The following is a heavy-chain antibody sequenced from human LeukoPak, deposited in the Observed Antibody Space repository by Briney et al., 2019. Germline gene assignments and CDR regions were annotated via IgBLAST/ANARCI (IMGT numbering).Heavy chain of an antibody. CDR1: GFTFSSYD. CDR3: ARGAHKRDDYGGFFDY. J-gene: IGHJ4*02. V-gene: IGHV3-23*01. Sequence: PGGSLRLSCAASGFTFSSYDMNWVRQAPGKGLEWVSGISGNGGTTNYADSVKGRFTISRDNSKNTLYLEMNSVRPQDTAVYYCARGAHKRDDYGGFFDYWGQGTLVTVSS. CDR2: ISGNGGTT. D-gene: IGHD4-23*01.